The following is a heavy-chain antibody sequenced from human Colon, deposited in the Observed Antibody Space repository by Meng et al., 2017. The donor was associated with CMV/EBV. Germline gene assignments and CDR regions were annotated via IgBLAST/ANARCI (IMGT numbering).Heavy chain of an antibody. J-gene: IGHJ4*02. D-gene: IGHD5-24*01. V-gene: IGHV1-2*02. CDR2: INPNMGGP. CDR1: GYTFTDYK. CDR3: ARAGDDYFDL. Sequence: KVSCKAYGYTFTDYKIHWVRQAPGQGLEWMGWINPNMGGPTYAQKFKGRITVTRDTSISTVYMEVNSLTSDDTAVYYCARAGDDYFDLWGQGTLVTVSS.